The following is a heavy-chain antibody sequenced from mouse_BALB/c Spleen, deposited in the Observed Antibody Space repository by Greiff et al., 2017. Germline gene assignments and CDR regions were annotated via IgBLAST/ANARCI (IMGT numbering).Heavy chain of an antibody. V-gene: IGHV7-3*02. J-gene: IGHJ4*01. CDR1: GFTFTDYY. Sequence: EVKVEESGGGLVQPGGSLRLSCATSGFTFTDYYMSWVRQPPGKALEWLGFIRNKANGYTTEYSASVKGRFTISRDNSQSILYLQMNTLRAEDSATYYCARDGAYYRYHYAMDYWGQGTSVTVSS. CDR3: ARDGAYYRYHYAMDY. CDR2: IRNKANGYTT. D-gene: IGHD2-14*01.